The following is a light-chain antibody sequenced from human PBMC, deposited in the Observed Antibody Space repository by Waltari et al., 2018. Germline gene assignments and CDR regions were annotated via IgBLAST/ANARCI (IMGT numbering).Light chain of an antibody. J-gene: IGLJ2*01. CDR2: ENT. CDR3: GAWDSSLSAV. CDR1: SSHLGNNS. Sequence: QSVLTQPPSVSAAPGQKVIISCSGHSSHLGNNSVSWYQQLPGTPPKLLIYENTKRPSGVPDRFSGSKSGTSATLGITGLQTGDEAIYYCGAWDSSLSAVFGGGTKLTVV. V-gene: IGLV1-51*01.